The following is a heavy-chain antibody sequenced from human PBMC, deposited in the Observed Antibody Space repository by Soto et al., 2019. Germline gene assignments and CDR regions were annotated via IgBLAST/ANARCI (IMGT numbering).Heavy chain of an antibody. CDR2: IIPTLGVA. J-gene: IGHJ3*02. Sequence: QGQLVQSGTEMREPGSSVKVSCKASGGTFSSYTINWVRQAPGQGLEWMGRIIPTLGVANYAQKFQVRVTITADKSTGTAYMELTSLKSDDTAVYYCARQEYTDAFDIWGQGTMVTVSS. CDR1: GGTFSSYT. V-gene: IGHV1-69*02. CDR3: ARQEYTDAFDI. D-gene: IGHD2-2*02.